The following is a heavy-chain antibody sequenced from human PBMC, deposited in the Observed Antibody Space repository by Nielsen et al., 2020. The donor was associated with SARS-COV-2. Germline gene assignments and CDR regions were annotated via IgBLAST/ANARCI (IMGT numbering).Heavy chain of an antibody. CDR2: ISYDGSNK. D-gene: IGHD3-3*01. Sequence: GESLKISCAASGFTFSSYAMHWVRQAPGKGLEWVAVISYDGSNKYYADSVKGRFTISRDNSKNTLYLQMNSLRAEDTAVYYCARGVFGVVITAADYWGQGTLVTVSS. CDR3: ARGVFGVVITAADY. CDR1: GFTFSSYA. V-gene: IGHV3-30-3*01. J-gene: IGHJ4*02.